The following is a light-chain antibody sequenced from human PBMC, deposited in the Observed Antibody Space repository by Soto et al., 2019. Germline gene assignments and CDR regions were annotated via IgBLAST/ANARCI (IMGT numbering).Light chain of an antibody. CDR3: QQPYNWPIT. V-gene: IGKV3-11*01. Sequence: EIVLKQSPATLSLSPGARATLSCRASQSVSSYLAWYQQKPGHVPRLLIYDASNRATGIPARFRGSGSGTDFTLTISSLEPEDFAVYYCQQPYNWPITVGKGTRGEIK. CDR1: QSVSSY. J-gene: IGKJ5*01. CDR2: DAS.